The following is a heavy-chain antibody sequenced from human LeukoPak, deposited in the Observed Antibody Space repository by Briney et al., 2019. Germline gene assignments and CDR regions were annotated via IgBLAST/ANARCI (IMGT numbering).Heavy chain of an antibody. CDR1: GGTFSSYA. CDR2: IIPIFGTA. J-gene: IGHJ4*02. Sequence: SVKVSCKASGGTFSSYAISWVRQAPGQGLEWMGGIIPIFGTANYAQKFQGRVTITADESTSTAYMELSSLRSEETAVYYCARGVDIGAGIFDYWGQGTLVTVSS. CDR3: ARGVDIGAGIFDY. D-gene: IGHD5-12*01. V-gene: IGHV1-69*01.